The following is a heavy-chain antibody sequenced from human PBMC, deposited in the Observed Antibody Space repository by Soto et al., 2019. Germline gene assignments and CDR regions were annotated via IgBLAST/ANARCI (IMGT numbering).Heavy chain of an antibody. V-gene: IGHV1-2*02. D-gene: IGHD2-21*02. J-gene: IGHJ6*02. CDR1: GYTFTGYY. CDR2: INPYTGGT. CDR3: ATQFHHCGGDCYRGPYFGMDV. Sequence: ASVKVSCKASGYTFTGYYVLWVRQAPGQGPECMGWINPYTGGTNYAQKFQGRDTMTRDTSISTAYMELSKLISDDTAVYYCATQFHHCGGDCYRGPYFGMDVWGQGTTVTVSS.